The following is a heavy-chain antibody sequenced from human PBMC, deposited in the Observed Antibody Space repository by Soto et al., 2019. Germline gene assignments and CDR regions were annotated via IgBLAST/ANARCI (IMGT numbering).Heavy chain of an antibody. CDR2: IIPIFGTA. V-gene: IGHV1-69*01. J-gene: IGHJ6*02. D-gene: IGHD3-10*01. CDR1: GGTFSSYA. Sequence: QVQLVQSGAEVKKPGSSVKVSCKASGGTFSSYATSWVRQAPGQGLEWMGGIIPIFGTANYAQKFQGRVTITADESTSTAYMELSSLRSEDTAVYYCARDSTTLWFGELLPAGMDVWGQGTTVTVSS. CDR3: ARDSTTLWFGELLPAGMDV.